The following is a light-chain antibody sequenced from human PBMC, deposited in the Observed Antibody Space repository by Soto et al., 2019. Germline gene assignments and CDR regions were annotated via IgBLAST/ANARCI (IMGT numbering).Light chain of an antibody. J-gene: IGKJ2*01. CDR3: QQLNRYPYT. Sequence: DIQLTQSPSFLSPSVGDRVAITCRASQGIRSYLAWYQQKPGKAPKLLIYAASTLQSGVPSRFNGSGSGTEFTLTISSLQPEDSTTYYCQQLNRYPYTFGQRTKLELK. CDR1: QGIRSY. V-gene: IGKV1-9*01. CDR2: AAS.